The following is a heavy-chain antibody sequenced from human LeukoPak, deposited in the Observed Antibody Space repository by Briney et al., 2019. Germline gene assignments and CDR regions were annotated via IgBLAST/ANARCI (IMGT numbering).Heavy chain of an antibody. CDR2: INHSGST. CDR3: ARGFRRTRDY. CDR1: CGCFSGFY. D-gene: IGHD2/OR15-2a*01. Sequence: SGTLSPTRAVYCGCFSGFYWSWVRPPPRKGLEWIGEINHSGSTNYNPSLKSRVTISVDTSKNQFSLKLSSVTAADTAVYYCARGFRRTRDYWGQGTLVTVSS. J-gene: IGHJ4*02. V-gene: IGHV4-34*01.